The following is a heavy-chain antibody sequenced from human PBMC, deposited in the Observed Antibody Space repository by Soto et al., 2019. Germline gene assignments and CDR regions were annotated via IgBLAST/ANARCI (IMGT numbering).Heavy chain of an antibody. J-gene: IGHJ3*01. CDR2: IIPIPDIT. CDR3: ARDRITTRGDAFDL. D-gene: IGHD3-3*01. V-gene: IGHV1-69*08. Sequence: QVQLVQSGAEVKKPRSSVKVSCKATGGTFSTYIISWVRQAPGQGLEWMGRIIPIPDITNYAQKFQGRVTITADKSTSTAYMELSSLRSEDTAVYYCARDRITTRGDAFDLWGQGTMVTVSS. CDR1: GGTFSTYI.